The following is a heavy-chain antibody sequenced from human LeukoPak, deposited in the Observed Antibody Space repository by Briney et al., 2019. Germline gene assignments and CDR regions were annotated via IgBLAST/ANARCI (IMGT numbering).Heavy chain of an antibody. D-gene: IGHD7-27*01. CDR1: GDSISSYY. CDR3: ASNWGSYAFDI. CDR2: ISYSGSS. V-gene: IGHV4-59*08. J-gene: IGHJ3*02. Sequence: SETQSLTCTVSGDSISSYYWSWIRQPPGKGLEWIAYISYSGSSNYNPSLKNRVTISVDRSENQFSLRLSSVTAADTAVYYCASNWGSYAFDISGQGAMVSVSS.